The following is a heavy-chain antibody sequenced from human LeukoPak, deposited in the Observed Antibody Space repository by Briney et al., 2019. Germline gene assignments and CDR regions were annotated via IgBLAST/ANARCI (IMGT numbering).Heavy chain of an antibody. Sequence: GGSLRLSCATSGFTVSSNYMSWVRQAPGKGLEWVSVIYSVGSTYYSDSVKGRFTISRDNSKNTLYLQMNSLRAEDTAVYYCAKDRTAMVTGPYYGMDVWGQGTTVTVSS. CDR1: GFTVSSNY. CDR3: AKDRTAMVTGPYYGMDV. J-gene: IGHJ6*02. D-gene: IGHD5-18*01. V-gene: IGHV3-53*01. CDR2: IYSVGST.